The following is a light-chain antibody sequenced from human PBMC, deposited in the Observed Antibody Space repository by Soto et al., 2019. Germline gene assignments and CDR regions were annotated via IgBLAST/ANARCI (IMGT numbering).Light chain of an antibody. CDR2: QNN. Sequence: SYELTQPPSVSVSPGQTASIPCSGDKLGDKYASWYQQKTGQSPLLVIYQNNKRPSGIPERFSGSNSGNTATLTISGTQAMDEADYYCQAWDSTTYVFGSGTKVTVL. CDR1: KLGDKY. V-gene: IGLV3-1*01. J-gene: IGLJ1*01. CDR3: QAWDSTTYV.